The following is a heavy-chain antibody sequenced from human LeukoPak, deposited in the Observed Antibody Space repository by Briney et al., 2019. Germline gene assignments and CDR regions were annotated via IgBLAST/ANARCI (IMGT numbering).Heavy chain of an antibody. CDR3: AKEPEYSYGTCFDY. V-gene: IGHV3-11*01. J-gene: IGHJ4*02. Sequence: PGGSLRLSCAASGFTFSDYYMSWIRQAPGKGLEWVSYISSSGSTIYYADSVKGRFTISRDNSKNTLYLQMNSLRAEDTAVYYCAKEPEYSYGTCFDYWGQGTLVTVSS. CDR1: GFTFSDYY. D-gene: IGHD5-18*01. CDR2: ISSSGSTI.